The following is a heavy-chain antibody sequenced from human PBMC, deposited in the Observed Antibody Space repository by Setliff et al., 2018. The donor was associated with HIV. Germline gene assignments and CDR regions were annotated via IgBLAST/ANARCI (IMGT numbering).Heavy chain of an antibody. CDR3: ARLKAVVRYFDY. CDR1: GESFSDHY. V-gene: IGHV4-34*01. J-gene: IGHJ4*02. CDR2: INHSAIT. D-gene: IGHD6-19*01. Sequence: WETLSLTCAVYGESFSDHYWTWIRQPPGKGLEWIGEINHSAITNYNPSLKSRVTISVDTSKNQFSLKLSSVTAADTAVYYCARLKAVVRYFDYWGQGTLVTVSS.